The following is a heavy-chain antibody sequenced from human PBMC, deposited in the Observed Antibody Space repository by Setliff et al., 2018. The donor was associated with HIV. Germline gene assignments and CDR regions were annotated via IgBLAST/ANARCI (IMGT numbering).Heavy chain of an antibody. V-gene: IGHV4-38-2*01. CDR3: ATRPTYCSSTSCFVY. CDR2: IYHSGSP. J-gene: IGHJ4*02. Sequence: PSETLSLTCAVSGYSISSGYYWDWIRQPPGKGLGWIGTIYHSGSPSYNPSLKSRITISLDTSKNHFSLRLTSVTAADTAVYYCATRPTYCSSTSCFVYWGQGALVTVSS. D-gene: IGHD2-2*01. CDR1: GYSISSGYY.